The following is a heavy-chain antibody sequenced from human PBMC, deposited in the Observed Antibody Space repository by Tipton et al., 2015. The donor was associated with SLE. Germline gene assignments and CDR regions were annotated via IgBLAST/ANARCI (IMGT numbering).Heavy chain of an antibody. Sequence: LRLSCTFSGGSISSYYWSWIRQPPGKGLEWIGYIYTSGSTNYNPSLKSRVTISVDTSKNQFSLKLSSVTAADTAVYYCASSFDYWGQGTLVTVSS. V-gene: IGHV4-4*08. J-gene: IGHJ4*02. CDR3: ASSFDY. CDR1: GGSISSYY. CDR2: IYTSGST.